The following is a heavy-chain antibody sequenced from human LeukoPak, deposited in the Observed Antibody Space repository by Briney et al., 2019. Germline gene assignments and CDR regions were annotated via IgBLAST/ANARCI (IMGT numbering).Heavy chain of an antibody. J-gene: IGHJ4*02. D-gene: IGHD5-18*01. V-gene: IGHV4-34*01. CDR3: ARGQWLRPFDY. Sequence: PSETLSLTCAVYGGSFSGYYWSWIRQPPGKGLEWIGEINHSGSTNYNPSLKSRVTISVDTSKNQFSLKLSSVTAADTAVYYCARGQWLRPFDYWGQGTLVTVSS. CDR1: GGSFSGYY. CDR2: INHSGST.